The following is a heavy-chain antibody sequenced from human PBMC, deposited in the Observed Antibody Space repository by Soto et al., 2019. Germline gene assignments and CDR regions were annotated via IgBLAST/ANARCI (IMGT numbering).Heavy chain of an antibody. Sequence: GASVKVSCKASGYTFTGYLMHWVRQAPGQGLEWMGWINTNNGGTNSAQKFQGRVTMTMDTSINTAYMELSSLRSDDTAIYYCARGPHSSGYYYWFDPWGQGTLVTVSS. CDR2: INTNNGGT. CDR1: GYTFTGYL. CDR3: ARGPHSSGYYYWFDP. V-gene: IGHV1-2*02. J-gene: IGHJ5*02. D-gene: IGHD3-22*01.